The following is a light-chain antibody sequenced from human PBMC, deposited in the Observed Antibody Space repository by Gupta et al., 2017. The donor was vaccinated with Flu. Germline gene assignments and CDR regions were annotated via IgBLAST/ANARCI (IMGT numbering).Light chain of an antibody. CDR1: QSVFYSSNNKNY. Sequence: DIVLTQSPDSLAVALGDRATINCKSSQSVFYSSNNKNYLSWYQQKPGQPPKLLIYWASTRESGVPDRFSGSGSGTDFTLTISSLQAEDVAVYYCQKYYIGPPFFGQGTKLEIK. J-gene: IGKJ2*01. V-gene: IGKV4-1*01. CDR2: WAS. CDR3: QKYYIGPPF.